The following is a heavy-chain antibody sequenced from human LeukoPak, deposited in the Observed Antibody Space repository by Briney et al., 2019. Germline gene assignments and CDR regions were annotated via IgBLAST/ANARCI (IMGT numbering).Heavy chain of an antibody. D-gene: IGHD6-19*01. CDR3: ARDWRSGYSIDN. CDR2: ITWNADNT. V-gene: IGHV3-20*04. Sequence: PGGSLRLSCAASGFTFDDYGMSWVRQVPGRGLEWVSGITWNADNTGYAEAVKGRFTISRDNAKNSLYLQMNSLRAEDTALYYCARDWRSGYSIDNWGQGTLDTVSS. CDR1: GFTFDDYG. J-gene: IGHJ4*02.